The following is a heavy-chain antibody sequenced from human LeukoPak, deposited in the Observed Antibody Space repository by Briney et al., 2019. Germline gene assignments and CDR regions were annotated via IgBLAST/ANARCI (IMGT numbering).Heavy chain of an antibody. CDR2: IYYSGST. V-gene: IGHV4-59*08. J-gene: IGHJ4*02. CDR3: ARHGYYDSSGYYPNDY. CDR1: GGSFSGYY. D-gene: IGHD3-22*01. Sequence: SETLSLTCAVYGGSFSGYYWSWIRQPPGKGLEWIGYIYYSGSTNYNPSLKSRVTISVDTSKNQFSLKLSSVTAADTAVYYCARHGYYDSSGYYPNDYWGQGTLVTVSS.